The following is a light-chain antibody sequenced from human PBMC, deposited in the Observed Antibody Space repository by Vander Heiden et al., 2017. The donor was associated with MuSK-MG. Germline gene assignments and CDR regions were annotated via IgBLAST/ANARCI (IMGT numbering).Light chain of an antibody. CDR3: QQYYSTLT. Sequence: DIVMTQSPDSLVVSLLERPTINCKSSQRVLYSSNNKNYLAWYQQQPGQPPKLVIYGASTREWGVPDRVSGGGSGTDFTLTISSLQDEDVAVYYCQQYYSTLTFGQGTKVEIK. CDR2: GAS. J-gene: IGKJ1*01. V-gene: IGKV4-1*01. CDR1: QRVLYSSNNKNY.